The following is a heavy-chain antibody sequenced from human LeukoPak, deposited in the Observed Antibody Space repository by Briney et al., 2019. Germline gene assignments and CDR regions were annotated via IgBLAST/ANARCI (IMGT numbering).Heavy chain of an antibody. J-gene: IGHJ3*02. CDR2: ISSSSSTI. Sequence: GGSLRLSCAASGFTFSSYSMNWVRQAPGKGLEWVSYISSSSSTIYYADSVKGRFTISRDNAKSTLYLQMNSLRAEDTAVYYCARVSRPEGAFDIWGQGTMVTVSS. CDR1: GFTFSSYS. V-gene: IGHV3-48*01. CDR3: ARVSRPEGAFDI.